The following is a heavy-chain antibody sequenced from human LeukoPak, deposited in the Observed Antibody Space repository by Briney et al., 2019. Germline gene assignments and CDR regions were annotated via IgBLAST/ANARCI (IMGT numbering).Heavy chain of an antibody. CDR2: ISTSSRYI. J-gene: IGHJ4*02. V-gene: IGHV3-21*01. D-gene: IGHD3-22*01. CDR1: GFTLSTFD. CDR3: ARDRSSGYSEAFDY. Sequence: PGGSLRLSCAASGFTLSTFDMNWVRQAPGKGLEWVSSISTSSRYIYYRDSVKGRFTISRDDAKNSLYLQMNSLRAEDTAIYYCARDRSSGYSEAFDYWGQGTLVTVSS.